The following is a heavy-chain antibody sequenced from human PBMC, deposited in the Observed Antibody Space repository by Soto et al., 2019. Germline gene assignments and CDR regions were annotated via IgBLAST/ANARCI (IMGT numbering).Heavy chain of an antibody. CDR2: IIPIFGTA. J-gene: IGHJ6*02. Sequence: GASVKVSCKASGGTFSSYAISWVRQAPGQGLEWMGGIIPIFGTANYAQKFQGRVTITADESTSTAYMELSSLRSEDTAVYYCARQNYYDSSGQYGMDVWGQGTTVTVSS. CDR1: GGTFSSYA. V-gene: IGHV1-69*13. CDR3: ARQNYYDSSGQYGMDV. D-gene: IGHD3-22*01.